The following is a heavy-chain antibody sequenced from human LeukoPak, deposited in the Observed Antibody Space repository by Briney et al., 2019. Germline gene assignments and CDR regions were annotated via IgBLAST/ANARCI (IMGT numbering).Heavy chain of an antibody. CDR3: ARDLSPRLYDYVPSDY. Sequence: VASVKVSCKASGYTFTSYGISWVRQAPGQGLEWMGLISAYNGNTNYAQKLQGRATMTTDTSTSTAYMELRSLRSDDTAVYYCARDLSPRLYDYVPSDYWGQGTLVTVSS. D-gene: IGHD3-16*01. CDR1: GYTFTSYG. CDR2: ISAYNGNT. J-gene: IGHJ4*02. V-gene: IGHV1-18*01.